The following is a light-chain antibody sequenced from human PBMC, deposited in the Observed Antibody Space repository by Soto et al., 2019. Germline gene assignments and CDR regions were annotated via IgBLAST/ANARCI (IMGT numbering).Light chain of an antibody. V-gene: IGKV3-20*01. CDR1: QSVSSSY. CDR2: GAS. CDR3: QQYGSSPGT. J-gene: IGKJ1*01. Sequence: EIVLTQSPGTLSLSPGERATLSCSASQSVSSSYLAWYQQKPGQAPRLLIYGASSRATGIPDRFSGSGSGTDFTLTISRLEPEDFGVYYCQQYGSSPGTFGEGTKVEIK.